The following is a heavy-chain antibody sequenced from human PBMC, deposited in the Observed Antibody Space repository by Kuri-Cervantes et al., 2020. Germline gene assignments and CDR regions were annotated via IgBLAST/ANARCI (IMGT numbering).Heavy chain of an antibody. CDR3: ATSLAAADVSWFDP. CDR1: GGTFSSYA. D-gene: IGHD6-13*01. Sequence: SVKVSCKASGGTFSSYAISWVRQAPGQGLEWMGGIIPIFGTANYAQKFQGGVTITADESTSTAYMELSSLRSEDTAVYYCATSLAAADVSWFDPWGQGTLVTVSS. CDR2: IIPIFGTA. J-gene: IGHJ5*02. V-gene: IGHV1-69*13.